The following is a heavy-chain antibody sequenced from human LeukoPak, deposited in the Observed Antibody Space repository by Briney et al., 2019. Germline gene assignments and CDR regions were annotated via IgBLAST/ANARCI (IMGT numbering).Heavy chain of an antibody. CDR3: ASNPLGELSYADGAFDI. Sequence: PGGSLRLSCAASGFTFSDYAMSWVRQAPGKGLEWVSTIAGSGATTYYADSVKGRFTISRDNSKNTLYLQMNSLRAEDTAVYYCASNPLGELSYADGAFDIWGQGTMVTVSS. CDR2: IAGSGATT. V-gene: IGHV3-23*01. D-gene: IGHD3-16*02. CDR1: GFTFSDYA. J-gene: IGHJ3*02.